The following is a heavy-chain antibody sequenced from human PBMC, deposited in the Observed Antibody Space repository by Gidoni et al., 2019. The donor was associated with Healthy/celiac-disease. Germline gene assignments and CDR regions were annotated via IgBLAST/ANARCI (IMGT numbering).Heavy chain of an antibody. CDR3: ARVRLGFGERDAFDI. CDR2: ISSSSSYI. V-gene: IGHV3-21*01. D-gene: IGHD3-10*01. J-gene: IGHJ3*02. CDR1: GFTFSGYS. Sequence: ELQLVESGGGLVKPGGSLRLSCVASGFTFSGYSMNWVRQAPWKGLGWVSSISSSSSYIYYAGSVKGRVTISRDNAKNSLYLQMNSLRAEETAVYYCARVRLGFGERDAFDIWGQGTMVTVSS.